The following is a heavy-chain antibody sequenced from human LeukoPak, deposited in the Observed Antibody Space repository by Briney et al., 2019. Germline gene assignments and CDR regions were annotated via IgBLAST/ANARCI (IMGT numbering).Heavy chain of an antibody. CDR2: ISYDGDNK. V-gene: IGHV3-30*18. J-gene: IGHJ4*02. D-gene: IGHD3-16*02. CDR3: AKDIRVWGSYRYPCLDY. CDR1: GCSFSSYG. Sequence: GGSLTLSCAASGCSFSSYGMHWVRQAPGKGLEWVAVISYDGDNKYYADSVNGRFTISRDNSKNTLSLQMDSMRAEDTAVYYCAKDIRVWGSYRYPCLDYWGQGTLVTVSA.